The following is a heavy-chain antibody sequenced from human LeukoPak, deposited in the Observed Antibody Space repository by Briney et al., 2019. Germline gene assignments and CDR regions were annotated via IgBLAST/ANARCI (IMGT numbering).Heavy chain of an antibody. CDR2: ISSSGSAT. CDR3: ARDSRGSSWFFDY. D-gene: IGHD6-13*01. V-gene: IGHV3-48*03. CDR1: GFTFSTYE. Sequence: GGSLRLSCAASGFTFSTYEMSWVRQAPGKGLEWVSCISSSGSATLYADSVKGRFTISRDNGKNSLYLQMNSLGVEDTAVYYCARDSRGSSWFFDYWGQGALVTVSS. J-gene: IGHJ4*02.